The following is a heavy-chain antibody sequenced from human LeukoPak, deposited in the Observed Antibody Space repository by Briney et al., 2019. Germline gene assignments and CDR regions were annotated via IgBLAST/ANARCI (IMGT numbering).Heavy chain of an antibody. CDR3: ARRVPAATTDYYYYYMDV. CDR1: GGSISSSGYY. J-gene: IGHJ6*03. CDR2: IYYSGST. V-gene: IGHV4-39*01. Sequence: SETLSLTCTVSGGSISSSGYYWGWIRQPPAKGLEWIGSIYYSGSTYYNPSLKSRVTISVDTSKNQFSLKLSSVTAADTAVYYCARRVPAATTDYYYYYMDVWGKGTTVTVSS. D-gene: IGHD2-2*01.